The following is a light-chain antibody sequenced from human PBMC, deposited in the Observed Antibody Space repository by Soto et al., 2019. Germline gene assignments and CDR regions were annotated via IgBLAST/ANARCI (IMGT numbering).Light chain of an antibody. J-gene: IGLJ1*01. CDR2: EVN. CDR1: SSDVGSYNR. Sequence: QSVLTQPPSVSGSPGQSVTISCTGTSSDVGSYNRLSWYQQPPGTAPKLIMYEVNTRPSGVPDRFSGSKSGSTASLTISGLQAEDEADYYCYSAADNNYVFGTGTKLTVL. CDR3: YSAADNNYV. V-gene: IGLV2-18*01.